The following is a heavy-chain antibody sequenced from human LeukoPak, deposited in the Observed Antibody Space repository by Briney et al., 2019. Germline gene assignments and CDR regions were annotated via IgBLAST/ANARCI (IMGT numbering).Heavy chain of an antibody. D-gene: IGHD4-17*01. CDR2: IIPILGIA. V-gene: IGHV1-69*04. Sequence: GSSVKVSCKASGGTFSTYANSWVRQAPGQGLEWMGRIIPILGIANYAQKFQGRVTIIADKSTSTAYMELSSLRSEDTAVYYCARDYYGDLNVLDNWGQGTLVTVSS. J-gene: IGHJ4*02. CDR1: GGTFSTYA. CDR3: ARDYYGDLNVLDN.